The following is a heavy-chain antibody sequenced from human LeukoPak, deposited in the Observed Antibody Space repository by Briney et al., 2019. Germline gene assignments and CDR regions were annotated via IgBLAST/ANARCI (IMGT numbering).Heavy chain of an antibody. CDR2: ISSSSVII. CDR3: AREGDYTISDY. J-gene: IGHJ4*02. CDR1: GFTFSSYS. D-gene: IGHD3-3*01. Sequence: GGSLRLSCAASGFTFSSYSMNWVRQAPGKGLEWLSYISSSSVIIHYAGSVKGRFTISRDNAKNSLYLQMNSLRAEDTAVYYCAREGDYTISDYWGQGTLVTVSS. V-gene: IGHV3-48*01.